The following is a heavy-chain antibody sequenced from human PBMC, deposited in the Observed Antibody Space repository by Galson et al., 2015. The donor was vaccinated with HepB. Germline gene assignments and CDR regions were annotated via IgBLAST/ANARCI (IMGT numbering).Heavy chain of an antibody. CDR3: ATNSGAGPIFFHP. J-gene: IGHJ5*02. Sequence: SVRLSCEASGFTFGHYGIHWVRQAPGKGLEWVAGISYDGGSNYYADSVKGRVTISRDNSKNTLYLQMSSLRNEDTAVYYCATNSGAGPIFFHPWGQGTPVTVSS. CDR2: ISYDGGSN. V-gene: IGHV3-30*03. CDR1: GFTFGHYG. D-gene: IGHD4-23*01.